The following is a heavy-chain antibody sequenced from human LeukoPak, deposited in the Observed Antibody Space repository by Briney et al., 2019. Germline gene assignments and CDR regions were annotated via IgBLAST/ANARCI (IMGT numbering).Heavy chain of an antibody. CDR3: ASPRIGAFDI. CDR1: GGSISSSSYY. Sequence: SETLSLTCTVSGGSISSSSYYWGWIRQPPGKGLEWIGSIYYSGSTHYNTSLKSRVTTSVDTSKNQFSLKLSSVTAADTAVYYCASPRIGAFDIRGQGTMVTVSS. CDR2: IYYSGST. V-gene: IGHV4-39*01. J-gene: IGHJ3*02. D-gene: IGHD2-15*01.